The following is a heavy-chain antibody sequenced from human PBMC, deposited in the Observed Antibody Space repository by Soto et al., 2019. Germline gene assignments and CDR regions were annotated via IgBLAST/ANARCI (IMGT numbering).Heavy chain of an antibody. CDR1: GGSISSGGYY. CDR3: ARDNTQKLASSNWFDP. V-gene: IGHV4-31*03. D-gene: IGHD6-13*01. CDR2: IYYSGST. Sequence: KSSETLSLTCTVSGGSISSGGYYWSWIRQHPGKGLEWIGYIYYSGSTYYNPSLKSRVTISVDTSKNQFSLKLSSVTAADTAVYYCARDNTQKLASSNWFDPWGQGTLVTVSS. J-gene: IGHJ5*02.